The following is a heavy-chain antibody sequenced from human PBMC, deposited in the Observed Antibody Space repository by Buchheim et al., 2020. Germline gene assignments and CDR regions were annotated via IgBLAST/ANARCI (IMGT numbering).Heavy chain of an antibody. J-gene: IGHJ6*02. CDR2: ISSSSSYT. V-gene: IGHV3-11*05. D-gene: IGHD6-6*01. CDR1: GFTFSDYY. CDR3: ARDGDSSIAARPNHYYYYYGMDV. Sequence: QVQLVESGGGLVKPGGSLRLSCAASGFTFSDYYMSWIRQAPGKGLEWVSYISSSSSYTNYADSVKGRFTISRDNAKNSLYLQMNSLRAEDTAVYYCARDGDSSIAARPNHYYYYYGMDVWGQGTT.